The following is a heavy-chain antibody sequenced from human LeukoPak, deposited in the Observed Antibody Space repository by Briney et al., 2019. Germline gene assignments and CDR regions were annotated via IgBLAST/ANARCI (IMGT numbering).Heavy chain of an antibody. CDR3: ARGAITYYYYYYMDV. D-gene: IGHD2-21*01. J-gene: IGHJ6*03. V-gene: IGHV1-18*01. Sequence: ASVKVSCKASGYTFTSYGISWVRQAPGQGLEWMGWISAYNGNTNYAQKLQGRVTMTRNTSISTAYMELSSLRSEDTAVYYCARGAITYYYYYYMDVWGKGTTVTISS. CDR2: ISAYNGNT. CDR1: GYTFTSYG.